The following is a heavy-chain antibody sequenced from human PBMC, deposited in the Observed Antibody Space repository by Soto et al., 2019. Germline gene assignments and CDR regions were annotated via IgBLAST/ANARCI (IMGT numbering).Heavy chain of an antibody. V-gene: IGHV1-18*01. D-gene: IGHD3-10*01. J-gene: IGHJ6*02. CDR2: ISAYNGNT. Sequence: ASVKVSCKASGYTFNSYGISWVRQAPGQGLEWMGWISAYNGNTMGWISAYNGNTKYAQKFQGRVSMTTDTSTSTAYMELRSLRSSVTAVYSGVCDWEYDYGYGSSAKYYYNYAMDVWGHGTTVTVSS. CDR3: VCDWEYDYGYGSSAKYYYNYAMDV. CDR1: GYTFNSYG.